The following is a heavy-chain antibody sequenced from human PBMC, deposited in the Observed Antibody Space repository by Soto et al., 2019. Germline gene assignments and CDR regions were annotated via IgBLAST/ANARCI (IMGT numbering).Heavy chain of an antibody. D-gene: IGHD3-22*01. CDR3: AKDTMIVVVNDY. V-gene: IGHV3-23*01. CDR1: GFTFSSYA. CDR2: ISGSGGST. Sequence: GGSLRLSCAASGFTFSSYAVSWVRQAPGKGLEWVSAISGSGGSTYYADSVKGRFTISRDNSKNTLYLQMNSLRAEDTAVYYCAKDTMIVVVNDYWGQGTLVTVSS. J-gene: IGHJ4*02.